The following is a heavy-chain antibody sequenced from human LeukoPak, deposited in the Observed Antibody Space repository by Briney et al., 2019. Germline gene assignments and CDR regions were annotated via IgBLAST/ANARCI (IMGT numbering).Heavy chain of an antibody. D-gene: IGHD3-10*01. Sequence: SETLSLTCAVCGESFSGYFWSWIRQPPGKGLEWIGEINYSGYTNYNPSLKSRVTISVDTSKKQFSLRLNSVTAADTAVYYCARIWPDLWGRGTLVTVSS. CDR2: INYSGYT. CDR3: ARIWPDL. J-gene: IGHJ2*01. V-gene: IGHV4-34*01. CDR1: GESFSGYF.